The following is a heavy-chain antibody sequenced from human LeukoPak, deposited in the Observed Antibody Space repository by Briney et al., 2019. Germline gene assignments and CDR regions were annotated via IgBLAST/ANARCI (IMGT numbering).Heavy chain of an antibody. Sequence: GGSLRLSCAASGVTFSSYAKSWVRQAPGKGLEWVSAISGCGGGTYYADSVKGRFTISRDNSKNTLYLQMNSLRAEDTAVYYCAKDKNRATVVTFYYYGMDVWGQGATVTVSS. D-gene: IGHD4-23*01. CDR1: GVTFSSYA. CDR2: ISGCGGGT. V-gene: IGHV3-23*01. J-gene: IGHJ6*02. CDR3: AKDKNRATVVTFYYYGMDV.